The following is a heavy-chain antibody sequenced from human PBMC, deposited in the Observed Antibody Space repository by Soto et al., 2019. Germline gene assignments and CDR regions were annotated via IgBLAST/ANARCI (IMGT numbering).Heavy chain of an antibody. J-gene: IGHJ5*02. CDR3: VRAPYDILTGPAWDWFDP. D-gene: IGHD3-9*01. CDR1: GFTFSSYS. CDR2: ISSSSSYI. V-gene: IGHV3-21*01. Sequence: GSLRLSCAASGFTFSSYSMNWVRQAPGKGLEWVSSISSSSSYIYYADSVKGRFTISRDNAKNSLYLQMNSLRAEDTAVYYCVRAPYDILTGPAWDWFDPWGQGTLVTVSS.